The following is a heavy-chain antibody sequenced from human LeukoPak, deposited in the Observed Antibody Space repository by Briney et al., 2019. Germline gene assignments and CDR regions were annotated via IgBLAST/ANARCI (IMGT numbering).Heavy chain of an antibody. V-gene: IGHV3-53*01. Sequence: GGSLRLSCAASGFAVSSNYISWVRQAPGKGPEWVSVIYSDGSTFYADSVRGRFTISRDISKNTVYLQMNSLRAEDTAMYYCARAYDPWGQGTLVTVSS. J-gene: IGHJ5*02. CDR2: IYSDGST. CDR3: ARAYDP. CDR1: GFAVSSNY.